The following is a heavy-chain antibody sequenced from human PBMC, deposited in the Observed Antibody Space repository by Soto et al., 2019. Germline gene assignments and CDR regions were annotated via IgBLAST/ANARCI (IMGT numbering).Heavy chain of an antibody. V-gene: IGHV1-18*04. CDR2: ISAYNGNT. CDR1: GYTFRNYG. Sequence: ASVKVSCKASGYTFRNYGFSWVRQAPGQGLEWMGWISAYNGNTNTAQKFQGRVTMTTDTSTSTAYMELTSLRSDDTAVYYCARWADSIAWTPGLDYWGQGTLVTVSS. CDR3: ARWADSIAWTPGLDY. D-gene: IGHD3-3*02. J-gene: IGHJ4*02.